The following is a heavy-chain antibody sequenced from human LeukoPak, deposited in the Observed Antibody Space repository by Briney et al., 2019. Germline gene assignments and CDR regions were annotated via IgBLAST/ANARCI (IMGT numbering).Heavy chain of an antibody. D-gene: IGHD3-16*01. CDR3: AREPWGTRDYYGMDV. J-gene: IGHJ6*02. V-gene: IGHV1-69*04. CDR1: GGTFSSYA. CDR2: IIPILGIA. Sequence: SVKVSCKASGGTFSSYAISWVRQAPGQGLERMGRIIPILGIANYAQKFQGRVTITADKSTSTAYMELSSLRSEDTAVYYCAREPWGTRDYYGMDVWGQGTTVTVSS.